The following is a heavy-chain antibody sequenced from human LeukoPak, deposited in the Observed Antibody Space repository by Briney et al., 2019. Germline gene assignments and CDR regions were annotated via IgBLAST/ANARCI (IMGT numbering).Heavy chain of an antibody. D-gene: IGHD5-18*01. Sequence: SETLSLTCSVSGGSISSSNYYWSWIRQSPGKGLEWIGYIYHSGSTNYNPSLKSRVTISVHTSKNQFSLKLSSVTAADTAVYYCARTTEGGYSYGSFYYYYMDVWGKGATVTISS. CDR2: IYHSGST. CDR3: ARTTEGGYSYGSFYYYYMDV. CDR1: GGSISSSNYY. V-gene: IGHV4-61*01. J-gene: IGHJ6*03.